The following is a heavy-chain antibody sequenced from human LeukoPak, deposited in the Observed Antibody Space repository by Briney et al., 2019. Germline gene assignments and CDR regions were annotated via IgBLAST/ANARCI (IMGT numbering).Heavy chain of an antibody. CDR3: ARRTLLHSERWLQFFDY. D-gene: IGHD5-24*01. V-gene: IGHV4-39*02. CDR1: GGSLSSSSYY. CDR2: IYYSGST. Sequence: SETLSLTCTVSGGSLSSSSYYWGWIRQPPGKGLEWIGSIYYSGSTNYNPSLTSRVTISVDTSKTHFSLKLSSVTAADTAVYYCARRTLLHSERWLQFFDYWGQGTLVTVSS. J-gene: IGHJ4*02.